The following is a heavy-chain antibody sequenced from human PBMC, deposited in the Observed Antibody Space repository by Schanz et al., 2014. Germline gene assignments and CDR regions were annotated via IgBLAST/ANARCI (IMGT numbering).Heavy chain of an antibody. J-gene: IGHJ4*02. D-gene: IGHD3-10*01. V-gene: IGHV3-30-3*01. CDR2: ISYDGRNK. Sequence: VQLLESGGGVVQPGRSLRLSCAASGFTFSSYAMHWVRQAPGKGLEWVAVISYDGRNKYYADSVKGRFTISRDNSKNTLYLQMNSLRAEDTAVYYCARANYRRKINFDYWGRGTLVTVSS. CDR3: ARANYRRKINFDY. CDR1: GFTFSSYA.